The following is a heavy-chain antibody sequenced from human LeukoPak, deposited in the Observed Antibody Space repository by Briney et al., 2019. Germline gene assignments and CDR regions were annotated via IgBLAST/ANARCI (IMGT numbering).Heavy chain of an antibody. Sequence: GGSLRLSCAASGFTFSSYAMHWVRQAPGKGLEWVAVISYDGSNKYYADSVKGRFTISRDNSKNTLYLQMNSLRAEDTAVYYCARDTETWDYFDYWGQGTLVTVSS. J-gene: IGHJ4*02. CDR2: ISYDGSNK. V-gene: IGHV3-30*04. CDR3: ARDTETWDYFDY. CDR1: GFTFSSYA. D-gene: IGHD3-16*01.